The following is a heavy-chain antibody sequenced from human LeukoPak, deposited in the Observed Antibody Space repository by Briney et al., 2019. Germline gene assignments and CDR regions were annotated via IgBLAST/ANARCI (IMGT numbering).Heavy chain of an antibody. CDR3: ARKGDSYGFDFSYYGIDV. Sequence: PGGSLRLSCAASGFTFSSYSMNWVRQAPGKGLEWVSSLSTTSSYIYYADSVKGRFTISRDNAKNSLYLQMNSLRAEDTAVYYCARKGDSYGFDFSYYGIDVWGQGTTVTVSS. V-gene: IGHV3-21*01. J-gene: IGHJ6*02. CDR2: LSTTSSYI. D-gene: IGHD5-18*01. CDR1: GFTFSSYS.